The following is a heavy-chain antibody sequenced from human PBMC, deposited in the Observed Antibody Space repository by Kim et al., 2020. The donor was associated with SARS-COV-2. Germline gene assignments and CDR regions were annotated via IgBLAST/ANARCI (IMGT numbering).Heavy chain of an antibody. CDR3: ARGRPGLSFDF. V-gene: IGHV4-31*02. Sequence: STYYGPYLKGRLSLLVDTSKNQFSLNLNSVTAADTAVYYCARGRPGLSFDFWGQGTLVTVSS. J-gene: IGHJ4*02. CDR2: ST.